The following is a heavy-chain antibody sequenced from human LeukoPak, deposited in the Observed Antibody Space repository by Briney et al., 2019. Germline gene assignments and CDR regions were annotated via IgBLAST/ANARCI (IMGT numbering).Heavy chain of an antibody. V-gene: IGHV4-4*07. CDR1: GGSISSYY. Sequence: SETLSLTCTVSGGSISSYYWSWIRQPAGRGLGWIGRIYTSGSTNYNPSLKSRVTMSVDTSKNQFSLKLSSVTAADTAVYYCRGSSWGLIDYWGQGTLVTVSS. J-gene: IGHJ4*02. D-gene: IGHD6-13*01. CDR3: RGSSWGLIDY. CDR2: IYTSGST.